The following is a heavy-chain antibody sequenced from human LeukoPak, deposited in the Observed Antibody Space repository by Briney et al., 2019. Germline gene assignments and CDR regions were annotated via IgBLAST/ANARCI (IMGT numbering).Heavy chain of an antibody. V-gene: IGHV4-39*07. CDR1: GGSISSSSYY. Sequence: SETLSLTCTVSGGSISSSSYYWGWIRQPPGKGLEWIGSIYYSGSTYYNPSPKSRVTISVDTSKNQFSLKLSSVTAADTAVYYCAGLSYYDILTGSLGNYFDYWGQGTLVTVSS. D-gene: IGHD3-9*01. J-gene: IGHJ4*02. CDR2: IYYSGST. CDR3: AGLSYYDILTGSLGNYFDY.